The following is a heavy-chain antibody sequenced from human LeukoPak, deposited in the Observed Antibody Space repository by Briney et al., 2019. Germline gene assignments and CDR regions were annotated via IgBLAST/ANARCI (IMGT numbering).Heavy chain of an antibody. D-gene: IGHD2-2*01. Sequence: AGGSLRLSCAASGFTFSSYSMNWVRQAPGKGLEWVSSISSSSSYIYYADSVKGRFTISRDNAKNSLYLQMNSLRAEDTAVYYCASLLTQDIVVVPAADRYYYYGMDVWGQGTTVTVSS. V-gene: IGHV3-21*04. CDR1: GFTFSSYS. J-gene: IGHJ6*02. CDR3: ASLLTQDIVVVPAADRYYYYGMDV. CDR2: ISSSSSYI.